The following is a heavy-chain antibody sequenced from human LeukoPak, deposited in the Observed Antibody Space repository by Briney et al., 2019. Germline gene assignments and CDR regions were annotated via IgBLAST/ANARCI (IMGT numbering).Heavy chain of an antibody. D-gene: IGHD3-22*01. Sequence: SETLSLTCTVSGYSISSGYYWGWIRQPPGKGLEWIGSIYHSGSTYYNPSLKSRVTISVDTSKNQVSLKLSSVTAADTAVYYCARDDLSPHYYDSSGYSPYWGQGTLVTVSS. J-gene: IGHJ4*02. CDR2: IYHSGST. CDR1: GYSISSGYY. V-gene: IGHV4-38-2*02. CDR3: ARDDLSPHYYDSSGYSPY.